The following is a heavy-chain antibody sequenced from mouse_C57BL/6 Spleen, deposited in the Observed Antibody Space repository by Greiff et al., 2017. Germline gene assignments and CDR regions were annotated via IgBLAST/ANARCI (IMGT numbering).Heavy chain of an antibody. CDR3: ARGRDGYYDAMDY. J-gene: IGHJ4*01. V-gene: IGHV14-3*01. CDR1: GFIFKNTY. D-gene: IGHD2-3*01. CDR2: IDPANGNT. Sequence: VQLQQSVAELVRPGASVKLSCTASGFIFKNTYMHWVKQRPEQGLEWIGRIDPANGNTKYTPKFQGKATITANTSSNTAYLQLSGLTSEDTAIYYCARGRDGYYDAMDYWGQGTSVTVSS.